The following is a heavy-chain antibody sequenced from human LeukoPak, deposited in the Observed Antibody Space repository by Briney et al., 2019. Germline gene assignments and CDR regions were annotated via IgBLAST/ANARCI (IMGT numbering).Heavy chain of an antibody. V-gene: IGHV4-59*01. CDR2: IYYSGST. Sequence: PSETLSLTGTVSGGSISSYYWSLIRQPPGKGLEWIGYIYYSGSTNYNPSLKSRVTISVDTSKNQFSLKLSSVTAADTAVYYCARGSDTGYVSYYYYYGMDVWGQGTTVTVSS. CDR1: GGSISSYY. CDR3: ARGSDTGYVSYYYYYGMDV. D-gene: IGHD5-12*01. J-gene: IGHJ6*02.